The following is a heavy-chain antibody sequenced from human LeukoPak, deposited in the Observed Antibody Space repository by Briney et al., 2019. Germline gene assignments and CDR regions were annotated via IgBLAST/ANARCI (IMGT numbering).Heavy chain of an antibody. CDR3: ARGGYSYDHYFDY. J-gene: IGHJ4*02. D-gene: IGHD5-18*01. Sequence: SETLSLTCTVSGGSISGSSYYWGWIRQPPGKGLEWIGSIYYSGSTYYNPSLKSRVTISVDTSKNQFSLKLNSVTATDTAVYYCARGGYSYDHYFDYWGQGTLVTVSS. CDR1: GGSISGSSYY. V-gene: IGHV4-39*02. CDR2: IYYSGST.